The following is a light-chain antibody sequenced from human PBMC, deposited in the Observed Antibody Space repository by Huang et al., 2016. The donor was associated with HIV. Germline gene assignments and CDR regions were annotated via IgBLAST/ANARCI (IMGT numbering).Light chain of an antibody. Sequence: EIVMTQSPATLSVSPGEGATLSCRASPSVSSNLAWYQQKPGQAPRLLIYGASTRATGIPARFSCSGSGTEFTLTISSLQSEDFAVYYCQHYNNWPRTFGQGTKVEIK. CDR1: PSVSSN. CDR3: QHYNNWPRT. J-gene: IGKJ1*01. CDR2: GAS. V-gene: IGKV3-15*01.